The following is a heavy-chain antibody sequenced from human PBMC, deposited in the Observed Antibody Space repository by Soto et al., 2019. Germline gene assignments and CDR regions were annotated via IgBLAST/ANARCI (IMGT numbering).Heavy chain of an antibody. CDR1: GFTFSGSA. V-gene: IGHV3-73*01. J-gene: IGHJ4*02. Sequence: EVQLVESGGGLVQPGGSLKLSCAASGFTFSGSAMHWVRQASGKGLEWVGRIRSKANSYATAYAASVKGRFTISRDDSKNTAYLQMNSLKTEDTAVYYCTRRYYDSSGYYFDDWGQGTLVTVSS. CDR2: IRSKANSYAT. CDR3: TRRYYDSSGYYFDD. D-gene: IGHD3-22*01.